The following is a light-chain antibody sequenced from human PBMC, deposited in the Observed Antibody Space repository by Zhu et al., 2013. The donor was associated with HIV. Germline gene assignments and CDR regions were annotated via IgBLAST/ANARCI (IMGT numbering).Light chain of an antibody. V-gene: IGKV3-11*01. Sequence: EIVLTQSPATLSLSPGERATLSCRASQSVRSYLAWYQHKPGQAPRLLIYDASNRATGIPARFSGSGSGTDFTLTISSLETEDCAVYYCQQRSSWPPEYSFGQG. CDR2: DAS. J-gene: IGKJ2*03. CDR1: QSVRSY. CDR3: QQRSSWPPEYS.